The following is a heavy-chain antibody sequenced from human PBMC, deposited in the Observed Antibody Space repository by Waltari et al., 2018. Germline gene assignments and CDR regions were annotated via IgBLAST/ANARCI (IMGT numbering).Heavy chain of an antibody. CDR3: ARVPTGLIKGSIDY. V-gene: IGHV3-23*01. CDR1: GFTFSSCA. Sequence: EVQLLESGGDLVQPGESLRLSCAASGFTFSSCAMTWVRQASGKGLGWVSTISTGGGDVYYADSVKGRFTISRDNSRNTVYLLMGSLRAGDTATYYCARVPTGLIKGSIDYWGQGTVVTVSS. CDR2: ISTGGGDV. D-gene: IGHD2-8*01. J-gene: IGHJ4*02.